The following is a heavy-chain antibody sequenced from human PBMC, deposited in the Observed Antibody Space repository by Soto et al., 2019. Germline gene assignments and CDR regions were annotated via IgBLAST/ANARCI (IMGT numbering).Heavy chain of an antibody. Sequence: EVQLLESGGGLVQPGGSLRLSCAASGFTFSSYAMSWVRQAPGKGLEWVSPINSRGGSTYYADSVKGPFTISRDSSKNTLYLQMNSLRAEDTAVYYCAKDRSSTSCYAFDYWGQGTLVTVSS. J-gene: IGHJ4*02. V-gene: IGHV3-23*01. D-gene: IGHD2-2*01. CDR2: INSRGGST. CDR3: AKDRSSTSCYAFDY. CDR1: GFTFSSYA.